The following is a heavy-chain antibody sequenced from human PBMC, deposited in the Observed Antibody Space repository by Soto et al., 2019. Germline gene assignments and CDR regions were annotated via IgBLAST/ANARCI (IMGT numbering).Heavy chain of an antibody. J-gene: IGHJ6*02. D-gene: IGHD2-2*01. CDR3: ARSGAPAASYYYAMDV. CDR1: GGSINSGEYY. CDR2: IYDSGST. V-gene: IGHV4-30-4*01. Sequence: SETLSLTXTVSGGSINSGEYYWSWIRQPPGKGLEWTGYIYDSGSTYYNPSLKSRVTMSVDTSKNEFSLKLSSVTAADTAVYYCARSGAPAASYYYAMDVWGQGTTVTVSS.